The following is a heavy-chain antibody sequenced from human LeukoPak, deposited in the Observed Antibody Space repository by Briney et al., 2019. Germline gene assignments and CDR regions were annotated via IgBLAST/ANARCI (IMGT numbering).Heavy chain of an antibody. CDR2: IYPGDSDT. D-gene: IGHD1-26*01. J-gene: IGHJ3*02. Sequence: GESLQISCKGSGYSFTSYWIGWVRQMPGKGLEWMGIIYPGDSDTRYSPSFQGQVTISADKSISTAYLQWSSLKASDTAMYYCARHERTSGQLLAFDIWGQGTMVTVSS. CDR3: ARHERTSGQLLAFDI. V-gene: IGHV5-51*01. CDR1: GYSFTSYW.